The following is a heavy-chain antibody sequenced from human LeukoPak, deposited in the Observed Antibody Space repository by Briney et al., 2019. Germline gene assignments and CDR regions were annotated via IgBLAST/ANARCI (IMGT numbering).Heavy chain of an antibody. J-gene: IGHJ5*02. CDR1: GGSFSGYY. CDR3: ARLRAGDIVVVSAATGVFDP. Sequence: SETLSLTCAVYGGSFSGYYWGWIRQPPGKGLEWIGSIYHSGSTYYNPSLKSRVTISVDTSKNQFSLKLSSVTAADTAVYYCARLRAGDIVVVSAATGVFDPWGQGTLVTVSS. V-gene: IGHV4-38-2*01. CDR2: IYHSGST. D-gene: IGHD2-15*01.